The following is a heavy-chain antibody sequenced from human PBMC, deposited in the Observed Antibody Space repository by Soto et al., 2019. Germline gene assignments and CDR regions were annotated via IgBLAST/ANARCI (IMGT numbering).Heavy chain of an antibody. J-gene: IGHJ4*02. D-gene: IGHD1-7*01. V-gene: IGHV3-23*01. CDR3: AKDRRAGGNYGFYSDF. Sequence: GGSLRLSCAASGFTLSSYGMTWVRQAPGKGLEWVSFSSATGAGTYYADSVKGRFTISRDNSKNTLYLQMTSLRADDTAVYYCAKDRRAGGNYGFYSDFWGQGALVTVSS. CDR1: GFTLSSYG. CDR2: SSATGAGT.